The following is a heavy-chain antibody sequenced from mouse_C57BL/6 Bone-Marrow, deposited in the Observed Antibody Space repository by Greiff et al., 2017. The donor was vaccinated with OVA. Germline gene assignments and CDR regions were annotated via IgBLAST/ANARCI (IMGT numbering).Heavy chain of an antibody. CDR2: INPSSGYT. J-gene: IGHJ3*01. D-gene: IGHD1-1*01. V-gene: IGHV1-7*01. CDR1: GYTFTSYW. Sequence: QVQLKQSGAELAKPGASVKLSCKASGYTFTSYWMHWVKQRPGQGLEWIGYINPSSGYTKYNQKFKDKATLTADKSSSTAYMQLSSLTYEDSAVYYCAGSSVGRVAWCAYWGQGTLVTVSA. CDR3: AGSSVGRVAWCAY.